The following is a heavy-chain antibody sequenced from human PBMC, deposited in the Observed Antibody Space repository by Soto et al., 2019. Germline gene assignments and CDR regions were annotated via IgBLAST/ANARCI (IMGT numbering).Heavy chain of an antibody. Sequence: SETLSLTCSVSGCSVSSSDYYWAWIRQPPGKGLEWIGSMLYSGLTYYNPSLKSRVTLSVDTSKNQFSVRLNSVTASDTAVYYCAPLSVSLSGPYGIHVWGQGTTVT. CDR1: GCSVSSSDYY. CDR3: APLSVSLSGPYGIHV. D-gene: IGHD2-15*01. CDR2: MLYSGLT. J-gene: IGHJ6*02. V-gene: IGHV4-39*01.